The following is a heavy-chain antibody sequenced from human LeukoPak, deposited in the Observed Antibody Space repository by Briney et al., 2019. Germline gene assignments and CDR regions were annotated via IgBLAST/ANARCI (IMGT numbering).Heavy chain of an antibody. D-gene: IGHD3-10*01. Sequence: SETLSLTCAVYGGSFSGYYWSWFRQPPGKGLEWIGEINHSGSTNYNPSLKSRVTISVDTSKNQFSLKLSSVTAADTAVYYRARVRGVTTTDYWGQGTLVTVSS. CDR1: GGSFSGYY. J-gene: IGHJ4*02. CDR2: INHSGST. V-gene: IGHV4-34*01. CDR3: ARVRGVTTTDY.